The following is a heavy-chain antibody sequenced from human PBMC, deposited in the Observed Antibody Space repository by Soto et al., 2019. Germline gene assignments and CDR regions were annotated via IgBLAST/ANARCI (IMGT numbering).Heavy chain of an antibody. V-gene: IGHV3-23*01. D-gene: IGHD3-22*01. CDR2: ISGSGGST. J-gene: IGHJ5*02. CDR3: VKDQEYYDSSGYYNWFDP. Sequence: GGSLRLSCAASGFTFSSYAMSWVRQAPGKGLEWVSAISGSGGSTYYADSVKGRFTISRDNSKNTLYLQMNSLRAEDTAVYYCVKDQEYYDSSGYYNWFDPWGQGTLVTVSS. CDR1: GFTFSSYA.